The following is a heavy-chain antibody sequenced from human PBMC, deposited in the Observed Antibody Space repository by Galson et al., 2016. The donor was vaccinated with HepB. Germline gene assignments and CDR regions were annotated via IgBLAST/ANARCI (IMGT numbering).Heavy chain of an antibody. V-gene: IGHV3-53*01. CDR2: IYSGGST. D-gene: IGHD3-10*01. Sequence: SLRLSCAASGFTVSSSYMSWVRQAPGKGLEWVSVIYSGGSTYYADSVKGRFTISRDNSKNTLYLQMSSLKAEDTAVYYCARRRGSGSHDYWGQGTLVTVSS. J-gene: IGHJ4*02. CDR3: ARRRGSGSHDY. CDR1: GFTVSSSY.